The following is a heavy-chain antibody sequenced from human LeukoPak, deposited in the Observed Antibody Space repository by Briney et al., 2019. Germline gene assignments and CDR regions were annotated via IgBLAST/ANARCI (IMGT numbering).Heavy chain of an antibody. J-gene: IGHJ5*02. CDR3: ARRGYYGSGDINWFDP. Sequence: GESLKISCKGSGYSFTSYWIGWVRQMPGKGLEWMGIIYPGDSDTRYSPSFQGQVTISADKSISTAYLQWSSLKASDTAMYYCARRGYYGSGDINWFDPWGQGTLVTVSS. D-gene: IGHD3-10*01. V-gene: IGHV5-51*01. CDR2: IYPGDSDT. CDR1: GYSFTSYW.